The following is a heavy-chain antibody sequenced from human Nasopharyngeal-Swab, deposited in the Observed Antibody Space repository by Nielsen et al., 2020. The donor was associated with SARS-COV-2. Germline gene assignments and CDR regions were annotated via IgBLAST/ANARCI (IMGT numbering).Heavy chain of an antibody. J-gene: IGHJ3*02. V-gene: IGHV3-66*01. CDR3: ASSLLLSDAFDI. CDR1: GFTFSSYA. Sequence: GESLKISCAASGFTFSSYAMSWVRQAPGKGLEWVSVIYGGGSTYCADSVKGRFTISRDNSKNTVYLQMNSLRGEDTAVYYCASSLLLSDAFDIWGQGTMVTVSS. CDR2: IYGGGST. D-gene: IGHD2-21*01.